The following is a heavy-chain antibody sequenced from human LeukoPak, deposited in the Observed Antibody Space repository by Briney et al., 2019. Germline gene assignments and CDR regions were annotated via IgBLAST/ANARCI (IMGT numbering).Heavy chain of an antibody. CDR3: ARVNSQDRGHSYGLVVRGRHFDY. V-gene: IGHV4-59*01. D-gene: IGHD5-18*01. CDR2: IYYSGST. J-gene: IGHJ4*02. Sequence: PSETLSLTCTVSGGSISSYYWSWLRQPPGKGLEWIGYIYYSGSTNYNPSLKSRVTISVDTSKNQLSLKLSSVTAADTAVYYCARVNSQDRGHSYGLVVRGRHFDYWGQGTLVTVSS. CDR1: GGSISSYY.